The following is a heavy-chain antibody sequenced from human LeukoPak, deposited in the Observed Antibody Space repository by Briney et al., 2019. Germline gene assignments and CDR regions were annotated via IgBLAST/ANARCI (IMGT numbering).Heavy chain of an antibody. CDR1: GGSIGSYY. Sequence: PSETLSLTCTVSGGSIGSYYWSWIRQPPGKGLEWIGYIYYSGSTNYNPSLKSRVTISVDTSKNQFSLKLSSATAADTAVYYCARHGYGDYGFDPWGQGTLVTVSS. CDR2: IYYSGST. V-gene: IGHV4-59*08. D-gene: IGHD4-17*01. J-gene: IGHJ5*02. CDR3: ARHGYGDYGFDP.